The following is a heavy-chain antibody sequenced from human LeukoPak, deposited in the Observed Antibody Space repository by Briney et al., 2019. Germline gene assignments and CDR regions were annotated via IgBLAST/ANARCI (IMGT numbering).Heavy chain of an antibody. CDR2: IYYSGIT. D-gene: IGHD3-10*01. CDR1: GGSISIDGYY. Sequence: SETLSLTCTVSGGSISIDGYYWSWIRQHPGKGLEWIGYIYYSGITYYHPSLKSRVIISVDTSKNQFSLYLSSVTAADTAVYYCARVTSGEFADYWGQGTLVTVSS. V-gene: IGHV4-31*03. J-gene: IGHJ4*02. CDR3: ARVTSGEFADY.